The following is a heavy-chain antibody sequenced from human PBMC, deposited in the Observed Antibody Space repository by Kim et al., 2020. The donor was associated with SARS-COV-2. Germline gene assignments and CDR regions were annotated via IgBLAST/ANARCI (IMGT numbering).Heavy chain of an antibody. Sequence: GGSLRLSCAASGFTFSNAWMSWVRQAPGKGLEWVGRIKSKTDGGTTDYAAPVKGRFTISREDSKNTLYLQMNSLKTEDTAVYYCTTDFLGQNYYDSSGYYFDAFDIWGQGTMVTVSS. D-gene: IGHD3-22*01. J-gene: IGHJ3*02. CDR1: GFTFSNAW. V-gene: IGHV3-15*01. CDR3: TTDFLGQNYYDSSGYYFDAFDI. CDR2: IKSKTDGGTT.